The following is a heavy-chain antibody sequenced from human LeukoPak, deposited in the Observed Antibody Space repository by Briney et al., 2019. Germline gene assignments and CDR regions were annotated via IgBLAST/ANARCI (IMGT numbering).Heavy chain of an antibody. CDR1: GFRFDDYG. Sequence: AGSLRLSCSASGFRFDDYGMSWLRHVPGKGRPGVSGTNLDGASTGYADSVKGRFTISRDNVKNFLYLQMNSLRVEDTALYFCGRVYCSTTSCYDYYDYYMDVWGKGTTVTVSS. D-gene: IGHD2-2*01. J-gene: IGHJ6*03. V-gene: IGHV3-20*04. CDR3: GRVYCSTTSCYDYYDYYMDV. CDR2: TNLDGAST.